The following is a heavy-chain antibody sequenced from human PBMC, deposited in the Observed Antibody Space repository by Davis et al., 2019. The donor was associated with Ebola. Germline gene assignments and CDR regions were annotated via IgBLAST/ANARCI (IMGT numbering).Heavy chain of an antibody. D-gene: IGHD4-17*01. J-gene: IGHJ4*02. V-gene: IGHV3-30*02. CDR1: GFTFSSYG. CDR3: VKGYGDYKFDY. CDR2: IRYDRSYK. Sequence: GESLKISCAASGFTFSSYGMHWVRQAPGKGLEWVAFIRYDRSYKTYADSVKGRFTISRDNSKNTLYLQMSSLRAEDTAVYYCVKGYGDYKFDYWGQGTLVTVSS.